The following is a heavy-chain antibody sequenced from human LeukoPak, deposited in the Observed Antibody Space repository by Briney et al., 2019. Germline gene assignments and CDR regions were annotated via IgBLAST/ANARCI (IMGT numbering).Heavy chain of an antibody. Sequence: GSLRLSCAASGFTFDDYAMHWVRQAPGKGLEWVSVIYSGGSTYYADSVKGRFTISRDNSKNTLYLQMNSLRAEDTAVYYCARAGYSSTSLALDYYYYMDVWGRGTTVTVSS. CDR3: ARAGYSSTSLALDYYYYMDV. CDR2: IYSGGST. D-gene: IGHD2-2*01. J-gene: IGHJ6*03. V-gene: IGHV3-53*01. CDR1: GFTFDDYA.